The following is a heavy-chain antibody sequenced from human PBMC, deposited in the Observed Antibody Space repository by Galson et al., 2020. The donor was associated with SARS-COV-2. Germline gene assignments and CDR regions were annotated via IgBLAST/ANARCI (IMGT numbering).Heavy chain of an antibody. CDR2: IHTNNGNP. V-gene: IGHV7-4-1*02. Sequence: ASVKVSCKASGYRYRLYAMHWVRQAPGQGLEWMGWIHTNNGNPTYAQGFTGRFVFSLDTSTSTASLQISSLKAEDTAVYYCARLNYCTGDRCPPVDHYDMDVWGKGTTVTVSS. D-gene: IGHD2-8*02. J-gene: IGHJ6*03. CDR1: GYRYRLYA. CDR3: ARLNYCTGDRCPPVDHYDMDV.